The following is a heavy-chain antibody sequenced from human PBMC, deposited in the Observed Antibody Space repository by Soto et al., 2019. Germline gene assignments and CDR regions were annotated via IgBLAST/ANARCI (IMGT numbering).Heavy chain of an antibody. D-gene: IGHD4-4*01. CDR2: IYPSDSIT. CDR3: SNLQYSNSVRYLRP. J-gene: IGHJ1*01. CDR1: GYTFANYW. V-gene: IGHV5-51*01. Sequence: GESLKISCESSGYTFANYWSGCVRQVPWKGLEWVAIIYPSDSITIYSPSFQGQVTISADKSISTAYLQWTSLKASDTAIYYCSNLQYSNSVRYLRPWGQGT.